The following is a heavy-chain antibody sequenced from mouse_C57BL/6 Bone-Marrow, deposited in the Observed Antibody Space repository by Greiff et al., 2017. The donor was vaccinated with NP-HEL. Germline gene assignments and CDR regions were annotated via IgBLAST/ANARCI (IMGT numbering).Heavy chain of an antibody. Sequence: EVQRVESGGDLVKPGGSLKLSCAASGFTFSSYGMSWVRQTPDKRLEWVATISSGGSYTYYPDSVKGRFTISRDNAKNTLYLQMSSLKSEDTAMYYCARHTTVVATYWYFDVWGTGTTVTVSS. J-gene: IGHJ1*03. D-gene: IGHD1-1*01. V-gene: IGHV5-6*01. CDR2: ISSGGSYT. CDR1: GFTFSSYG. CDR3: ARHTTVVATYWYFDV.